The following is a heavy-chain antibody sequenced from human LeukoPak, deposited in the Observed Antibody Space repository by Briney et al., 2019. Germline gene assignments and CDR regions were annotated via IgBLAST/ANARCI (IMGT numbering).Heavy chain of an antibody. CDR2: ISAYNGNT. D-gene: IGHD3-9*01. CDR3: ARTPRGDYDILTGQIDY. V-gene: IGHV1-18*01. J-gene: IGHJ4*02. CDR1: GYTFTSYG. Sequence: GASVKVSCKASGYTFTSYGISWVRQAPGQGLEWMAWISAYNGNTNYAQKLQGRVTMTTDTSTNTAYMELRSLRSDDTAVYYCARTPRGDYDILTGQIDYWGQGTLVTVSS.